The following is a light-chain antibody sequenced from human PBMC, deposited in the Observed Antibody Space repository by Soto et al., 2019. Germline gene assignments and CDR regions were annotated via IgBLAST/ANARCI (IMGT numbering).Light chain of an antibody. Sequence: QSVLTQPPSASGTPGQRVTISCFGSNFNIGSHTVNWYQQLPGTAPKLLMHNNNQRPSGVPDRFSGSKSGTSASLAISGLQSEDEADYSCSVWDDSLKGWVFGGGTKLTVL. J-gene: IGLJ3*02. CDR2: NNN. CDR1: NFNIGSHT. CDR3: SVWDDSLKGWV. V-gene: IGLV1-44*01.